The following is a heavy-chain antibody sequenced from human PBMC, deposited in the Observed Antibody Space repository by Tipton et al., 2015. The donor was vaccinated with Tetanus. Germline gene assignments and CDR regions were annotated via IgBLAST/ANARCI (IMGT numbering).Heavy chain of an antibody. CDR3: AKSDRVTRTSWYFHD. CDR1: GGSSSSFY. CDR2: INHRGGT. Sequence: LRLSCAVYGGSSSSFYWSWIRQTPGKGLEWIGEINHRGGTSYNPSLKSRATISEDTSKNQFSLGQNSVTAVDTAVYYCAKSDRVTRTSWYFHDWGQGTLVTVSS. V-gene: IGHV4-34*01. J-gene: IGHJ4*02. D-gene: IGHD2-2*01.